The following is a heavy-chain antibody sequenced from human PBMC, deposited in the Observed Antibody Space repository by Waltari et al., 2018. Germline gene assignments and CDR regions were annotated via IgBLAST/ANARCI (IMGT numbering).Heavy chain of an antibody. Sequence: QLQLQESGPGLVKPSETLSLTCTVSGGSISSSSYYWGWIRQPPGKGLEWIGSIYYSGSTYYKRSLKSRVTISGDTSKNQFSLKLSSVTAADTAVYYCASGGVTIVYYFDYWGQGTLVTVSS. CDR2: IYYSGST. CDR3: ASGGVTIVYYFDY. V-gene: IGHV4-39*07. D-gene: IGHD3-16*02. J-gene: IGHJ4*02. CDR1: GGSISSSSYY.